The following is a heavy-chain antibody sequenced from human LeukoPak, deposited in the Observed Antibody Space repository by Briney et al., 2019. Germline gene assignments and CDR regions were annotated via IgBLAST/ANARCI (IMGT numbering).Heavy chain of an antibody. CDR2: ISSSSSYI. CDR1: GFTFSSYS. D-gene: IGHD3-22*01. J-gene: IGHJ4*02. CDR3: ARSLSYDSSGYPYYFDY. V-gene: IGHV3-21*01. Sequence: GGSLRLSCAASGFTFSSYSMNWVRQAPGKGLEWVSSISSSSSYIYYADLVKGRFNISRDKAKNSLNLQMNSLRAEDTAVYYCARSLSYDSSGYPYYFDYWGQGTLVTVSS.